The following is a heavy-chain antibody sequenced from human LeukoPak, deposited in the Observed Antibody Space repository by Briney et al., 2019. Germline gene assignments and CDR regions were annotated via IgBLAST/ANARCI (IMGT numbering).Heavy chain of an antibody. CDR1: GHTFTGYY. CDR3: ARGRREINWFDP. CDR2: INPNSGGT. Sequence: ASVKVSCKASGHTFTGYYMHWVRQAPGQGLEWMGRINPNSGGTNYAQKFQGRVTMTMDTSISTAHMELSRLRSDDTAVYYCARGRREINWFDPWGQGTLVTVSS. J-gene: IGHJ5*02. V-gene: IGHV1-2*06.